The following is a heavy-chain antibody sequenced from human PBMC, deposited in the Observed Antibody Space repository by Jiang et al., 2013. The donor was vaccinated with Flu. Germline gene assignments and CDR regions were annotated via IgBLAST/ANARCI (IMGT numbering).Heavy chain of an antibody. CDR2: IYTSGST. CDR3: ARERLGGSGS. V-gene: IGHV4-61*02. J-gene: IGHJ4*02. Sequence: PGLVKPSQTLSLTCTVSGGSISRGSYYWSWIRQPAGKGLEWIGRIYTSGSTNYNPSLKSRVTISVDTSKNQFSLKLSSVTAADTAVYYCARERLGGSGSWGQGTLVTVSS. CDR1: GGSISRGSYY. D-gene: IGHD3-10*01.